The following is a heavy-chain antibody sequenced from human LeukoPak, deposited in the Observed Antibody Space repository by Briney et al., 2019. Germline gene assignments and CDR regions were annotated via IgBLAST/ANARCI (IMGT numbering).Heavy chain of an antibody. Sequence: GGSLRLSCAASGFSFSNAWINWVRQAPGKGLEWVGCIKSKIDGGTTDYAAPVKGRFTISRDDSRNTLYLQMNSLKTEDTAVYYCTTVRSYFFDYWGQGTLVTVSS. CDR1: GFSFSNAW. CDR3: TTVRSYFFDY. J-gene: IGHJ4*02. V-gene: IGHV3-15*01. CDR2: IKSKIDGGTT.